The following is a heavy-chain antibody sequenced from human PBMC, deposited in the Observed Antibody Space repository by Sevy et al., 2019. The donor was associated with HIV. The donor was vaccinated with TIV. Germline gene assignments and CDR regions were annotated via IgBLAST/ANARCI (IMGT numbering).Heavy chain of an antibody. Sequence: SETLSLTCTVSGGSINSGDYYWSWIRQHPEKGLKWIGYIFHTGSTYYNRSFKSRATISVDTSKNQFSLKLSLMTAADTAVYYCAREGTKGVWFDPWGQGTLVTVSS. CDR1: GGSINSGDYY. V-gene: IGHV4-31*03. CDR2: IFHTGST. CDR3: AREGTKGVWFDP. D-gene: IGHD3-16*01. J-gene: IGHJ5*02.